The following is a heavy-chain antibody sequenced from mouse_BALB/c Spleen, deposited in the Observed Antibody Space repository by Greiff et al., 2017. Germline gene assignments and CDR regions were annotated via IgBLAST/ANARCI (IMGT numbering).Heavy chain of an antibody. V-gene: IGHV5-17*02. J-gene: IGHJ3*01. CDR1: GFTFSSFG. CDR2: ISSGSSTI. Sequence: DVKLVESGGGLVQPGGSRKLSCAASGFTFSSFGMHWVRQAPEKGLEWVAYISSGSSTIYYADTVKGRFTISRDNPKNTLFLQMTSLRSEDTAMYYCAREEGITTVRTWFAYWGQGTLVTVSA. CDR3: AREEGITTVRTWFAY. D-gene: IGHD1-1*01.